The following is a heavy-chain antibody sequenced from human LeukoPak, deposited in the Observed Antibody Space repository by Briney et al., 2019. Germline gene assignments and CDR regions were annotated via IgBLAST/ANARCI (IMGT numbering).Heavy chain of an antibody. V-gene: IGHV3-33*01. Sequence: GGSLRLSCAASGFTFSTYGMHWVRQAPGKGLEWVAVIWYDGSKKYYADSVKGRFTISRDDSKNTVFLQLNSLRADDTAVYYCARDYALVGFDYWGQGTLVTVSS. CDR2: IWYDGSKK. CDR3: ARDYALVGFDY. CDR1: GFTFSTYG. J-gene: IGHJ4*02. D-gene: IGHD2-2*01.